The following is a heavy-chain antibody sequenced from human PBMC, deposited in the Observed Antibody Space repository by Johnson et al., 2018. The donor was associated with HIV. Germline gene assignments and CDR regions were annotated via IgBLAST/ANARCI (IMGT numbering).Heavy chain of an antibody. CDR1: GFTFSSYD. Sequence: VQLVESGGGLVQPGGSLSLSCAASGFTFSSYDMHWVRQATGKGLEWVSAIGTAGDTSYADSVTGRFTIHRDSSKHPLYLKMNSLGTEDKAVYYCARDWGGYCSGGSCYGDAFDIWGQGTRVTVSS. CDR3: ARDWGGYCSGGSCYGDAFDI. J-gene: IGHJ3*02. D-gene: IGHD2-15*01. CDR2: IGTAGDT. V-gene: IGHV3-13*01.